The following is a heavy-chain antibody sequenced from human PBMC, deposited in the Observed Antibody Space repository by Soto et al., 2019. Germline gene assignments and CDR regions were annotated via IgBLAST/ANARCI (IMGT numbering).Heavy chain of an antibody. CDR3: GGSREDYYYGMDV. CDR2: ISYDGSNK. D-gene: IGHD1-26*01. Sequence: GGSLRLSCAASGFTFSSYAMHWVRQAPGKGLEWVAVISYDGSNKYYADSVKGRFTISRDNSKNTLYLQMNSLRAEDTAVYYCGGSREDYYYGMDVRRQGTTVT. V-gene: IGHV3-30-3*01. CDR1: GFTFSSYA. J-gene: IGHJ6*02.